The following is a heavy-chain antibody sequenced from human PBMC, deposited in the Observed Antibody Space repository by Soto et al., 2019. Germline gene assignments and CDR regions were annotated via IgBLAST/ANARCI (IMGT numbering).Heavy chain of an antibody. CDR2: FDPEDGET. Sequence: ASVTVSCKVSGYTLTGFSMHWVRQAPGKRLEWMGGFDPEDGETIYAQKLQGRVTMTEDTSTDTAYMELSSLRSEDTAVYYCATGYCSGGSCPVSMDVWGKGTTVTVSS. J-gene: IGHJ6*04. V-gene: IGHV1-24*01. CDR1: GYTLTGFS. D-gene: IGHD2-15*01. CDR3: ATGYCSGGSCPVSMDV.